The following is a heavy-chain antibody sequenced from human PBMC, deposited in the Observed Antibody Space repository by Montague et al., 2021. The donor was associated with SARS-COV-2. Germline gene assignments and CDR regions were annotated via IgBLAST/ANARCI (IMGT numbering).Heavy chain of an antibody. V-gene: IGHV4-61*09. CDR2: ISTSGSS. CDR3: ARDRRGMAMAGRAYYYYYMDV. CDR1: GASISSANDY. D-gene: IGHD6-19*01. J-gene: IGHJ6*03. Sequence: TLSLTCSVPGASISSANDYWTWIRQPAGKGLEWIGHISTSGSSSYNPSLKSRVTIILDTSKQQFSLELTSVTAADTAVYYCARDRRGMAMAGRAYYYYYMDVWGKGTTVTVSS.